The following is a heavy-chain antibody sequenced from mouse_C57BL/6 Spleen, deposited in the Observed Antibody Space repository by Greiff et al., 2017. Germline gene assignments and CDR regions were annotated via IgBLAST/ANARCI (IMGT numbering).Heavy chain of an antibody. Sequence: EVQLQQSGAELVRPGASVKLSCTASGFNFNDYYMHWVKQRPEHGLEWIGWIDPENGATAYASKFQGKVTITADKSSNTAYLQLSSLTSEDTAVSYCATGIWFAYWGQGTLVTVSA. CDR3: ATGIWFAY. CDR2: IDPENGAT. J-gene: IGHJ3*01. CDR1: GFNFNDYY. V-gene: IGHV14-4*01.